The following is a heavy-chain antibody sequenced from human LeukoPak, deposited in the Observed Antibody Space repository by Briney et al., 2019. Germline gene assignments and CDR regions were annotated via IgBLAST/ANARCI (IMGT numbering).Heavy chain of an antibody. Sequence: ASVKVSCKASGYTFTSYAMHWVRQAPGRRLEWMGWINAGNGNTKYSQKFQGRVTITRDTSASTAYMELSSLRSEDTAVYYCARALITMVRGVMIPPLGYWGQGTLVTVSS. CDR2: INAGNGNT. V-gene: IGHV1-3*01. J-gene: IGHJ4*02. CDR3: ARALITMVRGVMIPPLGY. CDR1: GYTFTSYA. D-gene: IGHD3-10*01.